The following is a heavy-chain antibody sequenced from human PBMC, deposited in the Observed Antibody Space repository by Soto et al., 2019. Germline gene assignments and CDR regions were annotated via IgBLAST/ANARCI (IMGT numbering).Heavy chain of an antibody. CDR2: ISSSSSYI. J-gene: IGHJ4*02. Sequence: GGSLRLSCAASGFTFSSYSMNWVRQAPGKGLEWVSSISSSSSYIYYADSVKGRFTISRDNAKNSLYLQMNSLRAEDTAVYYCARDDGPLMITFGGAENGFDYWGQGTLVTVSS. CDR1: GFTFSSYS. V-gene: IGHV3-21*01. D-gene: IGHD3-16*01. CDR3: ARDDGPLMITFGGAENGFDY.